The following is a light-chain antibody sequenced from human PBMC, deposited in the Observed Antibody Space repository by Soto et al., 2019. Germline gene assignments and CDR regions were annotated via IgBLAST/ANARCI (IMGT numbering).Light chain of an antibody. Sequence: DIQMTQSPSSLSASVGDRVTVTCRASQGISSYLAWYQQKPGKVPKLLIFAASTLQPGVPSRFSGSGSGTDVTLTIRSLQPEDVATYYCRKYDSASSPTFGGGTKVEIK. CDR1: QGISSY. CDR2: AAS. J-gene: IGKJ4*01. V-gene: IGKV1-27*01. CDR3: RKYDSASSPT.